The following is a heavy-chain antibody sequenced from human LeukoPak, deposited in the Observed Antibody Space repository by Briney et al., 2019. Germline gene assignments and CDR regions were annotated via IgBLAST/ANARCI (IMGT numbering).Heavy chain of an antibody. CDR1: GGSISSSSHY. J-gene: IGHJ4*02. V-gene: IGHV4-39*01. CDR2: IYYSGST. D-gene: IGHD5-12*01. CDR3: ASLRYVAQPHFDY. Sequence: PSETLSLTCTVSGGSISSSSHYWGWIRQPRGKGLEWIGSIYYSGSTYYNPSLKSRVTISVDTSKNQFSLKLSSVTAADTAVYYCASLRYVAQPHFDYWGQGTLVTVSS.